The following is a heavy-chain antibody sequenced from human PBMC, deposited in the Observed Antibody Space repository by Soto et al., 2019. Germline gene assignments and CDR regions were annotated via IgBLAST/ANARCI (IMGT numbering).Heavy chain of an antibody. J-gene: IGHJ4*02. V-gene: IGHV1-58*02. Sequence: SVKVSCKGSGFTFTSSAMQWARQARGQRLEWIGWIVVGSGNTNYAQKFQERVTITRDMSTSTAYMELSSLRSEDTAVYYCAADEDCSGGSCYFKYWGQGTLVTVSS. CDR2: IVVGSGNT. CDR1: GFTFTSSA. CDR3: AADEDCSGGSCYFKY. D-gene: IGHD2-15*01.